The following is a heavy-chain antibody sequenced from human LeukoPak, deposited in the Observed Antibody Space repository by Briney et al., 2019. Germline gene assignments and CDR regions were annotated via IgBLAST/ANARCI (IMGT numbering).Heavy chain of an antibody. CDR1: GFTFSSYG. J-gene: IGHJ5*02. D-gene: IGHD3-22*01. CDR2: IRSNSDGGTI. V-gene: IGHV3-15*07. Sequence: GRSLRLSCAASGFTFSSYGMHWVRQAPGKGLEWVGRIRSNSDGGTIDYAAPVKGRFTLSRDDSKTTLYLQMNSLQTEDTAVYYCATDFYDSTWGQGTLVTVSS. CDR3: ATDFYDST.